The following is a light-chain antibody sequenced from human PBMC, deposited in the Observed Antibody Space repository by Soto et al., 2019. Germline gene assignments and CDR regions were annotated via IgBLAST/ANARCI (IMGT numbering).Light chain of an antibody. J-gene: IGKJ4*01. CDR2: DAS. CDR1: HSVNSY. V-gene: IGKV3-11*01. CDR3: QQRSEWPPLT. Sequence: EIVLTQSPATLSLSPGERATLSCRASHSVNSYLAWYQQKPGQAPRLLIYDASKRATDVPARFCGSGSGTDFTLTISSLEPEDFAVYYCQQRSEWPPLTFGGGTKVEIK.